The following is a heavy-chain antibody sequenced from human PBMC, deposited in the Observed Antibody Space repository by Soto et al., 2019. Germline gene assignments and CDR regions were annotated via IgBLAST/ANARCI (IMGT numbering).Heavy chain of an antibody. D-gene: IGHD1-26*01. CDR2: INPSGGST. CDR3: ASDHLLVGATMALDY. J-gene: IGHJ4*02. CDR1: GYTFTSYY. V-gene: IGHV1-46*01. Sequence: ASVKVSCKASGYTFTSYYMHWVRQAPGQGLEWMGIINPSGGSTSYAQKFQGRVTMTGDTSTSTVYMELSSLRSEDTAVYYCASDHLLVGATMALDYWGQGTLVTVSS.